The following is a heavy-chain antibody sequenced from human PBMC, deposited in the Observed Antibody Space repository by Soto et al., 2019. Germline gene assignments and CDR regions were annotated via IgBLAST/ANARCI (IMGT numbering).Heavy chain of an antibody. Sequence: QVQLVQSGAEVKKPGASVKVSCKASGYTFTSYAISWVRQAPGQGLESWGWISDYNGNTNSAQKLQCRVTMTTEPPTTTASRQLRSLRSDATAVSYGARSGPPAGYWCQGTLVSVSS. CDR2: ISDYNGNT. CDR3: ARSGPPAGY. J-gene: IGHJ4*02. V-gene: IGHV1-18*01. CDR1: GYTFTSYA. D-gene: IGHD3-10*01.